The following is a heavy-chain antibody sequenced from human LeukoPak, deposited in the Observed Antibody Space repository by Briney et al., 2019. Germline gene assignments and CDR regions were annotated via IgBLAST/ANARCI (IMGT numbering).Heavy chain of an antibody. D-gene: IGHD2-15*01. Sequence: GRSLRLSCAASRFTFSSYGMHWVREAPGKGLEWVALISYDGSNKYYADSVKGRFTISRDNPENTLYLQMNSLRAEDTAVYYCVRDFHCSGGSCPLFDYWGQGILVTVSS. J-gene: IGHJ4*02. CDR3: VRDFHCSGGSCPLFDY. CDR1: RFTFSSYG. V-gene: IGHV3-30*03. CDR2: ISYDGSNK.